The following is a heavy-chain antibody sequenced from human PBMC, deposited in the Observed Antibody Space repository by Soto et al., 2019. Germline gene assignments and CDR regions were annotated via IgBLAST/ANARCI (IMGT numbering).Heavy chain of an antibody. CDR3: AREEEAAPRAYYFDY. CDR2: IYTSGST. V-gene: IGHV4-4*07. Sequence: TSETLSLTCTVSCGSISSYYWSWIRQPAGKGLEWIGRIYTSGSTNYNPSLKSRVTMSVDTSKNQFSLKLSSVTAADTAVYYCAREEEAAPRAYYFDYSSQGNLGTF. J-gene: IGHJ4*02. CDR1: CGSISSYY. D-gene: IGHD6-13*01.